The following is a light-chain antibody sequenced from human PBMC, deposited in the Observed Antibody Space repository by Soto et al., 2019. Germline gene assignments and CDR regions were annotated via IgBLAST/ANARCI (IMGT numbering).Light chain of an antibody. CDR3: QQYNSYSPL. Sequence: DIQMTQSPSTLSASVGDRVTITCRASKSISSWLAWYQQKPGKAPKLLIYDASSLESGVPSRFSGSGSGTECTLTISSLQPDDFATYYCQQYNSYSPLFGQGTKLEIK. V-gene: IGKV1-5*01. CDR1: KSISSW. CDR2: DAS. J-gene: IGKJ2*01.